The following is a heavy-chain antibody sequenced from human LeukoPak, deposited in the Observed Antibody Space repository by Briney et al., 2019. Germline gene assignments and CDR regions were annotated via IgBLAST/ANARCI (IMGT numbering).Heavy chain of an antibody. Sequence: PSETLSLTCTVSGGSISSGGYYWSWIRQHPGKGLEWIGYIYYSGNTYYNPSLKSRVTISVDTSKNQFSLKLSSVTAADTAVYYCARDYDILTGAFDPWGQGTLVTVSS. CDR2: IYYSGNT. CDR3: ARDYDILTGAFDP. V-gene: IGHV4-31*03. CDR1: GGSISSGGYY. J-gene: IGHJ5*02. D-gene: IGHD3-9*01.